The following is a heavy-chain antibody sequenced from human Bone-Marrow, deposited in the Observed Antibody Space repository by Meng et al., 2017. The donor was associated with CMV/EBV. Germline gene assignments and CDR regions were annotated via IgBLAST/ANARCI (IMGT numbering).Heavy chain of an antibody. CDR3: ARRGIAALNDAFDI. J-gene: IGHJ3*02. Sequence: GGSLRLSCAASGFTVSSNYMSWVRQAPGKGLEWVSVIYSGGSTYYADSVKGRFTISRDNSKNTLYLQMNSLRAEDTAVYYCARRGIAALNDAFDIWGQGKMVTVSS. V-gene: IGHV3-66*02. D-gene: IGHD6-13*01. CDR1: GFTVSSNY. CDR2: IYSGGST.